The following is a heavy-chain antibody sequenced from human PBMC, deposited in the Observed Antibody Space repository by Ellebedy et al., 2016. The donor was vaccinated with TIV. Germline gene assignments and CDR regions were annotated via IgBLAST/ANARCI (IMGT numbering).Heavy chain of an antibody. J-gene: IGHJ6*03. CDR2: INTNTGNP. V-gene: IGHV7-4-1*02. D-gene: IGHD1-1*01. CDR1: GYTFTAYP. CDR3: ARDSRYNWNDWDYYHMDV. Sequence: ASVKVSCKASGYTFTAYPMNWVRQAPGQGLEWLGWINTNTGNPTYSQGFRGQFVFSLDTSVSTAYLEISGLRAEDTAVYYCARDSRYNWNDWDYYHMDVWGRGTTVTASS.